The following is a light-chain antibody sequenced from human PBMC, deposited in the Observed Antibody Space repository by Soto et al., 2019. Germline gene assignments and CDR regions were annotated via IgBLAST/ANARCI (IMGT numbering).Light chain of an antibody. Sequence: EIVLTQSPGTLSLSPGERATLSCRASQSVSNNYLAWYQQKPGQAPRLLIYGASTRATGIPARFSGSGSGTEFTLTISSLQPDDFATYYCQQYNSYLWTFGQGTKVDIK. CDR2: GAS. CDR1: QSVSNN. J-gene: IGKJ1*01. CDR3: QQYNSYLWT. V-gene: IGKV3-15*01.